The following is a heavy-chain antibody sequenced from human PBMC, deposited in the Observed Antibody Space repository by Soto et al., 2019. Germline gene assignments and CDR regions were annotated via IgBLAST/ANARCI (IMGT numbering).Heavy chain of an antibody. CDR1: GFTFSTDA. Sequence: PGGSLRLSCAVSGFTFSTDAMSWVRQVPGKGLEWVSAISGSGSTYYADSVRGRCTISRDISKNTRYLQMNALTAEDTAVYYCARERITMIVVVMTNWGQGTMVTVSS. D-gene: IGHD3-22*01. J-gene: IGHJ3*01. CDR3: ARERITMIVVVMTN. V-gene: IGHV3-23*01. CDR2: ISGSGST.